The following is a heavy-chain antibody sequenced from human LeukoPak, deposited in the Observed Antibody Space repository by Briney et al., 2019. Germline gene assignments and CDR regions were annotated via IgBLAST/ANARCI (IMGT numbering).Heavy chain of an antibody. CDR2: INSDGSTT. CDR3: ARARDYGDYVNWFDP. CDR1: GFTFSSYW. V-gene: IGHV3-74*01. D-gene: IGHD4-17*01. J-gene: IGHJ5*02. Sequence: GGSVRLSCAASGFTFSSYWMHWVRQTPGKGLVWVSRINSDGSTTSYADSVKGRFTISRDNAKNTLYLQMSSLRAEDTAVYYCARARDYGDYVNWFDPWGQGTLVTVSS.